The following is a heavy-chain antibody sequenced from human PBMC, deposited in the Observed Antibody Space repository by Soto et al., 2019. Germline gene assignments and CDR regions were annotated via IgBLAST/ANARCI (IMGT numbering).Heavy chain of an antibody. D-gene: IGHD3-3*01. J-gene: IGHJ6*02. V-gene: IGHV3-74*01. CDR3: ETAVAYDFWSGTTHYGMDV. Sequence: GALILSCAASGFTFSQYWMHWVRQAPGQGLVWVSRISDDGTITDYADSVKGRFTVSRDNARNTHSLQMNSLRSEDTAVYFCETAVAYDFWSGTTHYGMDVWGQGTKVTVSS. CDR1: GFTFSQYW. CDR2: ISDDGTIT.